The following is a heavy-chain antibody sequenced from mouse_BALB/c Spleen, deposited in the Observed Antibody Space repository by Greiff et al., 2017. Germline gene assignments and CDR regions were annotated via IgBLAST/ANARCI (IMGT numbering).Heavy chain of an antibody. J-gene: IGHJ4*01. D-gene: IGHD3-1*01. CDR1: GYSITSGYY. CDR3: ARGYAMDY. CDR2: ISYDGSN. V-gene: IGHV3-6*02. Sequence: EVQRVESGPGLVKPSQSLSLTCSVTGYSITSGYYWNWIRQFPGNKLEWMGYISYDGSNNYNPSLKNRISITRDTSKNQFFLKLNSVTTEDTATYYCARGYAMDYWGQGTSVTVSS.